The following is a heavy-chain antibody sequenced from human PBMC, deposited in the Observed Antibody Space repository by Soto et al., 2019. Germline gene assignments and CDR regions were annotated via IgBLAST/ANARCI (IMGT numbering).Heavy chain of an antibody. J-gene: IGHJ5*02. CDR2: IDPRDSYT. V-gene: IGHV5-10-1*01. CDR3: AREKSDLELFNWLDP. CDR1: GYSFTSYW. D-gene: IGHD1-7*01. Sequence: GESLKISCEASGYSFTSYWISWVRQMPGKGLEWMGAIDPRDSYTKYSPSFQGHVTISVDKSISTAYLQWNSLKASDTAIYYCAREKSDLELFNWLDPWGQGTLVTVSS.